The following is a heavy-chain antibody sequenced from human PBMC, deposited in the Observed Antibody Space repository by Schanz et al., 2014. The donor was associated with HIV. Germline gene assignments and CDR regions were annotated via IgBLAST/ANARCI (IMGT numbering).Heavy chain of an antibody. J-gene: IGHJ4*02. CDR3: ATSQVIMVATDFDY. V-gene: IGHV3-23*01. CDR1: GFAFSDYA. D-gene: IGHD5-12*01. Sequence: EVPLLESGGGLAQPGGSQRLSRAASGFAFSDYAMSWVRQAPGKGLEWASAISGSGGSTYYTDSVKGRFTISRDNSKNTLYLQMNSLRAEDTAVYYCATSQVIMVATDFDYWGQGTLVTVSS. CDR2: ISGSGGST.